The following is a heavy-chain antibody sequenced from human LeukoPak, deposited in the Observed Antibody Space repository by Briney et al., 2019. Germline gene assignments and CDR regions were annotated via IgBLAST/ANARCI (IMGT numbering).Heavy chain of an antibody. J-gene: IGHJ4*02. CDR3: AREGVSGGWYCIFDY. CDR2: ISYDGSNK. Sequence: GGSLRLSCAASGFTSSSYAMHWVRQAPGKGLEWVAVISYDGSNKYYADSVKGRFTISRDNSKNTLYLQMNSLRAEDTAVYYCAREGVSGGWYCIFDYWGQGTLVTVSS. CDR1: GFTSSSYA. D-gene: IGHD6-19*01. V-gene: IGHV3-30-3*01.